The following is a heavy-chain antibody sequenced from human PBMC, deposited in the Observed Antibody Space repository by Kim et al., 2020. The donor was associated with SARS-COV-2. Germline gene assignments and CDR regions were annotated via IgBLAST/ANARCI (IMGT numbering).Heavy chain of an antibody. CDR3: ARGSHCSGGSCYSFSPYY. CDR2: INHSGST. CDR1: GGSFSGYY. V-gene: IGHV4-34*01. D-gene: IGHD2-15*01. Sequence: SETLSLTCAVYGGSFSGYYWSWIRQPPGKGLEWIGEINHSGSTNYNPSLKSRVTISVDTSKNQFSLKLSSVTAADTAVYYCARGSHCSGGSCYSFSPYY. J-gene: IGHJ4*01.